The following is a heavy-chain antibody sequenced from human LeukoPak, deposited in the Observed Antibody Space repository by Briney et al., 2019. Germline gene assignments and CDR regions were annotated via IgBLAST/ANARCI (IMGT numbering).Heavy chain of an antibody. CDR1: GFTFSSYS. V-gene: IGHV3-21*01. J-gene: IGHJ4*02. Sequence: PGGSLRLSCAASGFTFSSYSMNWVRQAPGKGLEWVSSISSSSSYIYYADSVKGRFTISRDNAKNSLYLQMNSLRAEDTAVYYCAKDLSVDTAMGDYFDYWGQGTLVTVSS. CDR3: AKDLSVDTAMGDYFDY. D-gene: IGHD5-18*01. CDR2: ISSSSSYI.